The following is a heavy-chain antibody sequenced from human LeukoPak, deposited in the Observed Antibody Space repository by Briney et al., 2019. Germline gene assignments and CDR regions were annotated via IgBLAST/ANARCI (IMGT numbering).Heavy chain of an antibody. CDR1: GYSFTTYY. Sequence: ASVKVSCKASGYSFTTYYIHWVRQAPGQGPEWMGVINPSGGSTSFAQKFQARLTMTRCTSTSTVYMELSGLSSEDTAVYYCAREIVVVPSAMGFDPWGQGTLVTVSS. J-gene: IGHJ5*02. CDR2: INPSGGST. CDR3: AREIVVVPSAMGFDP. V-gene: IGHV1-46*01. D-gene: IGHD2-2*01.